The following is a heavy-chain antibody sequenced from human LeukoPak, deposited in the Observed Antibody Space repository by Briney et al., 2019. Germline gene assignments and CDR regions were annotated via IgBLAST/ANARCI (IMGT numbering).Heavy chain of an antibody. CDR1: GGSFSGYY. CDR3: ARGTGPTYRTYYFDY. CDR2: INHSGST. V-gene: IGHV4-34*01. J-gene: IGHJ4*02. D-gene: IGHD1-1*01. Sequence: SETLSLTCAVYGGSFSGYYWSWIRQPPGKGLERIGEINHSGSTNYNPSLKSRVTISVDTSKNQFSLKLSSVTAADTAVYYCARGTGPTYRTYYFDYWGQGTLVTVSS.